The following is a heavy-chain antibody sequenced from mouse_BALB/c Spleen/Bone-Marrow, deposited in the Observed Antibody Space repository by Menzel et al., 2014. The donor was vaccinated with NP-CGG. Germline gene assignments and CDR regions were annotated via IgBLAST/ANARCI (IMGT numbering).Heavy chain of an antibody. Sequence: QVQLQQPGAELVRPGSSVKISCKASGYAFSSYWMNWVKQRPGQGLEWIGQIYPGDGDTNYNGKFKGKATLTADKSSSTAYMQPSSLTSEDSAVYFCARQYDNDFDYWGQGTTLTVSS. CDR3: ARQYDNDFDY. CDR2: IYPGDGDT. V-gene: IGHV1-80*01. CDR1: GYAFSSYW. D-gene: IGHD2-10*02. J-gene: IGHJ2*01.